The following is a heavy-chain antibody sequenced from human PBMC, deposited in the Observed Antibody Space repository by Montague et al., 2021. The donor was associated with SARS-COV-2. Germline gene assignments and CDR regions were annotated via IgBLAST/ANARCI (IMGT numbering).Heavy chain of an antibody. Sequence: SETLSLTCTVSGVSISSSSYYWGWIRQPPGKGLEWIGSIYYSGSTYYNPSLKSRVTISVDTSKNQFSLKLSSLTAADTAVYYCARDKAEYIVVVPAVPLAYGMDVWGQGTTVTVSS. J-gene: IGHJ6*02. CDR1: GVSISSSSYY. CDR3: ARDKAEYIVVVPAVPLAYGMDV. D-gene: IGHD2-2*01. V-gene: IGHV4-39*07. CDR2: IYYSGST.